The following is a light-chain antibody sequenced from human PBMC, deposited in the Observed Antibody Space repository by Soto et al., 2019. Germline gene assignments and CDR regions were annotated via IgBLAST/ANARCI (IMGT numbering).Light chain of an antibody. Sequence: QSVLAQPPSASGTHGQTVTISCSGGSSNIKTNGVSWYQQVPGAAPKLLIYSNSQRPSGAPDRFSGSKSGTSASLAISGLQSEDEATYHCSTWDDSLNGLIFGGGTKVTVL. V-gene: IGLV1-44*01. CDR1: SSNIKTNG. J-gene: IGLJ2*01. CDR3: STWDDSLNGLI. CDR2: SNS.